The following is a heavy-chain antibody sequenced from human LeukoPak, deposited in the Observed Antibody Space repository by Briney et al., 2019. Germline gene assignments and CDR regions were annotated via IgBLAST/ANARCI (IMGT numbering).Heavy chain of an antibody. D-gene: IGHD3-22*01. CDR3: ASLKGDSSGYYSWWFDP. CDR1: GGSISSGGYY. J-gene: IGHJ5*02. V-gene: IGHV4-31*03. CDR2: IYYSGSA. Sequence: SQTLSLTCTVSGGSISSGGYYWSGIRQHPGKGLEWIGYIYYSGSAYYNPSLKTRVTISVDTSKNQSSLKLSSVNAADTAVYYCASLKGDSSGYYSWWFDPWGQGTLVTVSS.